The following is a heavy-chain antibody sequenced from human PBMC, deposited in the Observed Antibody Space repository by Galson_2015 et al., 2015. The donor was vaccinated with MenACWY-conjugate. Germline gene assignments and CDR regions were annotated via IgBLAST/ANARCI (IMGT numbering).Heavy chain of an antibody. CDR2: INPRSVTT. CDR3: AREYETSSWLYYYYYYMDV. J-gene: IGHJ6*03. Sequence: SVKVSCKASGYTFTRYYVHWVRQAPGQGLEWMGIINPRSVTTTYAQKFQGRVTMTRDTSTSTVYMDLSSLRSDDTAVYYCAREYETSSWLYYYYYYMDVWGTGTTGTVSS. V-gene: IGHV1-46*01. CDR1: GYTFTRYY. D-gene: IGHD3-10*01.